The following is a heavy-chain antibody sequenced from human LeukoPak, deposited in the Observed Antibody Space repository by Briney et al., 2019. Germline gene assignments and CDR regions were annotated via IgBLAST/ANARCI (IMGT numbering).Heavy chain of an antibody. Sequence: GGSLRLSCAASGFTFSSYAMSWVRQAPGKGLEWLANIKQDGSEENYVDSVKGRFTISRDNAKNSVYLQMNSLRAGDTAVYYCVREAERRDGSLGGTWGQGTLVTVSS. CDR2: IKQDGSEE. J-gene: IGHJ5*02. V-gene: IGHV3-7*01. CDR3: VREAERRDGSLGGT. D-gene: IGHD5-24*01. CDR1: GFTFSSYA.